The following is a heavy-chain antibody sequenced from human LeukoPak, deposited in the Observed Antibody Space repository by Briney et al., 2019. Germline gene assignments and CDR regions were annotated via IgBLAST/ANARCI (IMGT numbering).Heavy chain of an antibody. D-gene: IGHD2-15*01. Sequence: ASVKVSCKASGGTFSSYAISWVRQAPGQGLEWMGGIIPIFGTANYAQKFQGRVTVTADESTSTAYMELSSLRSEDTAVYYCARAGGYCSGGSCYEIDYWGQGTLVTVSS. CDR1: GGTFSSYA. CDR3: ARAGGYCSGGSCYEIDY. CDR2: IIPIFGTA. V-gene: IGHV1-69*13. J-gene: IGHJ4*02.